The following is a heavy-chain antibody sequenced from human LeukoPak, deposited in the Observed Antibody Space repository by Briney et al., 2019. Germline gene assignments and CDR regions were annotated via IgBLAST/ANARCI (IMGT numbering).Heavy chain of an antibody. Sequence: SVKVSCKASGGTFSSYAISWVRQAPGQGLEWMGGIIPIFGTANYAQKFQGRVTITADESTSTAYMELSSLRSEDTAVYYCAGDVGGRLGFDYWGQGTLVTVSS. CDR3: AGDVGGRLGFDY. CDR2: IIPIFGTA. D-gene: IGHD1-26*01. V-gene: IGHV1-69*13. CDR1: GGTFSSYA. J-gene: IGHJ4*02.